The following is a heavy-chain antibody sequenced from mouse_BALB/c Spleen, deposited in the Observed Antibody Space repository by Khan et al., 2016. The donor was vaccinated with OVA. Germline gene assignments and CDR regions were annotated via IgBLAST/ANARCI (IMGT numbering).Heavy chain of an antibody. D-gene: IGHD1-1*01. J-gene: IGHJ3*01. Sequence: QVQLKQSGAELAKPGASVKMSCKASGYTFTSYWMHWVKQRPGQGLEWIGYIDPSTDYTEYNQKFRDKATLTVDKSSTTVYMQLTSLTSEDSAVYYCVNHGSSSAWFTYWGQVTLVTVSA. CDR1: GYTFTSYW. CDR2: IDPSTDYT. CDR3: VNHGSSSAWFTY. V-gene: IGHV1-7*01.